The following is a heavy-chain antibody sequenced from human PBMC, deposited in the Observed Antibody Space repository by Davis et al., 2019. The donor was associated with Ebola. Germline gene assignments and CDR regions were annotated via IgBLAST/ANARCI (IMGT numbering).Heavy chain of an antibody. CDR1: GFAFSSYS. Sequence: GESLKISCAASGFAFSSYSMNWVRQAPGKGPEWVSSISSRSSYIFYADSVRGRFSISRDNAKNSLFLEMNSLRAEDTAVYYCATGVPHCDGDCFSWGQWGQGILVTVSS. D-gene: IGHD2-21*01. CDR3: ATGVPHCDGDCFSWGQ. CDR2: ISSRSSYI. J-gene: IGHJ4*02. V-gene: IGHV3-21*06.